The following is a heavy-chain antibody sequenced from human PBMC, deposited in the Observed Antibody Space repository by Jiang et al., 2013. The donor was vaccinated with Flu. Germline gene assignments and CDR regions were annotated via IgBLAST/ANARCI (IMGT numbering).Heavy chain of an antibody. V-gene: IGHV3-30-3*01. J-gene: IGHJ5*02. Sequence: VQLVESGGGVVQPGRSLRLSCVASGFSFSTNAMHWVRQAPGKGLEWVAVISYDGSDTFYGGSVKGRFTVSRDSSKSTLFLQMNSLRPDDTAMYYCARDLGYSTGWYPRFDPWGQG. CDR1: GFSFSTNA. D-gene: IGHD6-19*01. CDR2: ISYDGSDT. CDR3: ARDLGYSTGWYPRFDP.